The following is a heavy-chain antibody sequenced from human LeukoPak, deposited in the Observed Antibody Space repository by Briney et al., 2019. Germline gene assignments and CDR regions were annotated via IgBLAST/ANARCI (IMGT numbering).Heavy chain of an antibody. CDR2: IYNSGST. J-gene: IGHJ5*02. V-gene: IGHV4-59*12. CDR3: ARSSMVNTATGWFDP. Sequence: SQTLSLTCTVSGDSISSYYWSWIRQPPGKGLEWIGYIYNSGSTNYNPSLKSRVTMSVDTSKNHMSLKLSSVTAADTAMYYCARSSMVNTATGWFDPWGQGTLVTVSS. D-gene: IGHD4/OR15-4a*01. CDR1: GDSISSYY.